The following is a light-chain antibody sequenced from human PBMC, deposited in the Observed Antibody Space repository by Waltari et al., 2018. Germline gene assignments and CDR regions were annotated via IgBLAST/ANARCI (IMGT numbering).Light chain of an antibody. V-gene: IGLV3-1*01. CDR2: QDT. CDR3: QAWDSSTYHVV. J-gene: IGLJ2*01. Sequence: SYELTQPPSVSVSPGQTASITCSGDKLGDKYACWYQQKPGQSPVVVLYQDTKRPSGIPDRFSGSNSGNTATLTISGTQAMDEADYYCQAWDSSTYHVVFGGGTKLTVL. CDR1: KLGDKY.